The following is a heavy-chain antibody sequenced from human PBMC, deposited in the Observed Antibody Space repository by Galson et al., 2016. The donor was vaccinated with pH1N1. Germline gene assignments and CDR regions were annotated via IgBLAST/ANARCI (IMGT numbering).Heavy chain of an antibody. CDR1: GFTFSSFA. D-gene: IGHD6-19*01. V-gene: IGHV3-30*04. CDR3: ARVGRQWLAGDYYYMDV. Sequence: SLRLSCAASGFTFSSFAMYWVRQAPGKGLEWVAVISYEGSNKFYAASVQGRFTISRDNSKNTPYLQMNSLRGEDAAIYYCARVGRQWLAGDYYYMDVWGKGTTVAVSS. CDR2: ISYEGSNK. J-gene: IGHJ6*03.